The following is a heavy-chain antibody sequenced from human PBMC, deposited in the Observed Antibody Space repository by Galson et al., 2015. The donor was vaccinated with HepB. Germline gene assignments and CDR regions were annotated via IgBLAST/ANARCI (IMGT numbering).Heavy chain of an antibody. CDR2: ISRSGSTI. V-gene: IGHV3-11*01. CDR3: ARTRRTMVRGVTTFDY. CDR1: GFTFSNYY. J-gene: IGHJ4*02. D-gene: IGHD3-10*01. Sequence: SLRLSCAASGFTFSNYYMSWIRQAPGKGLEWVSYISRSGSTIYYADSVRGRFTISRDNAKNSLYLQMNSLRAEDTAVYYCARTRRTMVRGVTTFDYWGQGTLVTVSS.